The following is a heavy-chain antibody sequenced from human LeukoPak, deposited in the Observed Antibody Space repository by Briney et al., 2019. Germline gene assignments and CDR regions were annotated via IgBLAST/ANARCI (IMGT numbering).Heavy chain of an antibody. CDR2: ISWNSDNI. Sequence: GGSLRLSYAASGFTFDDYAMHWVRQAPGKGLEWVSGISWNSDNIDYADSVKGRFTISRDNAKNSLYLQMNSLRAEDTALYYCAKDISSGWYGGLDYWGQGTLVTVSS. J-gene: IGHJ4*02. V-gene: IGHV3-9*01. D-gene: IGHD6-19*01. CDR1: GFTFDDYA. CDR3: AKDISSGWYGGLDY.